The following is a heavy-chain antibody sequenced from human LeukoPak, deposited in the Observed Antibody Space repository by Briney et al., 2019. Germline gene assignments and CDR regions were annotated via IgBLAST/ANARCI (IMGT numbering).Heavy chain of an antibody. J-gene: IGHJ4*02. CDR2: IYYSGST. CDR3: ARDRVAAASLDY. Sequence: SETLSLTCAVSGGSTSSSNWWSWIRQPPGKGLEWIGYIYYSGSTNYNPSLKSRGTISVDTSKNQFSLKLSSVTAADTAVYYCARDRVAAASLDYWGQGTLVTVST. V-gene: IGHV4-61*01. D-gene: IGHD6-13*01. CDR1: GGSTSSSNW.